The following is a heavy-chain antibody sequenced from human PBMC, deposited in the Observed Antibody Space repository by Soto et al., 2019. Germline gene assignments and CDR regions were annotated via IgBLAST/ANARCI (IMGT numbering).Heavy chain of an antibody. D-gene: IGHD5-18*01. Sequence: SETLYLACAVSRGSISSGGDSWSWIRQPPGKGLEWIGYIYHSGSTYYNPSLKGRVTISVDRSKNQFSLKLSSVTAADTAVYSCARYTAMVPRRFDPWGQGTLVTVSS. CDR2: IYHSGST. J-gene: IGHJ5*02. CDR3: ARYTAMVPRRFDP. CDR1: RGSISSGGDS. V-gene: IGHV4-30-2*01.